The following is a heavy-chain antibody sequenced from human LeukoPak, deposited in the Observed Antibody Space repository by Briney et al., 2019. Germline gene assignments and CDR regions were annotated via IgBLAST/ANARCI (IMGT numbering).Heavy chain of an antibody. CDR3: AGEAYCSGGSCYLRAFDI. CDR1: GYSISSAYY. Sequence: PSETLSLICTVSGYSISSAYYWGWIRQPPGKGLEWIGSIFHGGNTYYNPSLKSRVTISVDTSKNQFSLKLSSVTAADTAVYYCAGEAYCSGGSCYLRAFDIWGQGTMVTVSS. J-gene: IGHJ3*02. V-gene: IGHV4-38-2*02. D-gene: IGHD2-15*01. CDR2: IFHGGNT.